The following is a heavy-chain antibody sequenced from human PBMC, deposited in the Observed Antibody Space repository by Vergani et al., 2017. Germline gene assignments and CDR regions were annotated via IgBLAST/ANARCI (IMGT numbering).Heavy chain of an antibody. CDR1: GVTLSNND. D-gene: IGHD3-16*01. Sequence: GQLVVQGGAVVQRGGSLRLSCATSGVTLSNNDIQWIRQGPGKGLEFVAFIQLDGSNQYYADSVKGRLTLSRDFTKNTRYLQMNSQRTDDTATYYCAKHFRGWGIDYWGQGTQVIVSS. V-gene: IGHV3-30*02. CDR2: IQLDGSNQ. CDR3: AKHFRGWGIDY. J-gene: IGHJ4*02.